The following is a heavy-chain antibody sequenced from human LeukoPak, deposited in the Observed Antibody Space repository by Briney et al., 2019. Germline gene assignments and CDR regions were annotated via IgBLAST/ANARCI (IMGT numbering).Heavy chain of an antibody. Sequence: SETLSLTCAVYGGSFSGYYWSWIRQPPGKGLEWIGYIYHSGSTYYNPSLKSRVTISVDRSKNQFSLKLSSVTAADTAVYYCARDYSDYMDVWGKGTTVTVSS. J-gene: IGHJ6*03. CDR3: ARDYSDYMDV. D-gene: IGHD2-21*01. V-gene: IGHV4-34*01. CDR1: GGSFSGYY. CDR2: IYHSGST.